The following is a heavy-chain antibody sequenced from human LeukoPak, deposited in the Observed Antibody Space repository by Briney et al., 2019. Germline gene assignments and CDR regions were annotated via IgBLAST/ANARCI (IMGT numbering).Heavy chain of an antibody. CDR3: ARRSWLELQGIDY. V-gene: IGHV4-59*04. J-gene: IGHJ4*02. Sequence: SETLSLTCTVSGGSISSYYWSWIRQPPGKGLEWIGYIYYSGSTYYNPSLKSRVTISVDTSKNQFSLKLSSVTAADTAVYYCARRSWLELQGIDYWGQGTLVTVSS. CDR1: GGSISSYY. CDR2: IYYSGST. D-gene: IGHD1-7*01.